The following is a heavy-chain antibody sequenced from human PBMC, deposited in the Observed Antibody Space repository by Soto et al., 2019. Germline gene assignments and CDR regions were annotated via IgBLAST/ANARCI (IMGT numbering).Heavy chain of an antibody. CDR3: ARDSGYSAFDY. J-gene: IGHJ4*02. D-gene: IGHD4-4*01. Sequence: QVQLVESGGGVVQPGRSLRLSCAASGFTFSSYGMHWVRQAPGKGLEWVAVIWYDGSNKYYADSVKGRFTISRDNSKSTLYLQMNSLRAEDTAVYYGARDSGYSAFDYWGQGTLVAVSS. CDR1: GFTFSSYG. CDR2: IWYDGSNK. V-gene: IGHV3-33*01.